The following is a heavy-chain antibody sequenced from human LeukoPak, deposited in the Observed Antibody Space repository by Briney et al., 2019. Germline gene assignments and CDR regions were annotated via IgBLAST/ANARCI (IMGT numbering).Heavy chain of an antibody. J-gene: IGHJ3*02. CDR3: ARERGSYSDDAFDI. CDR2: IYHSGST. D-gene: IGHD1-26*01. Sequence: SETLSLTCTVSGGSISSYYWSWVRQPPGKGLEWIGYIYHSGSTKYNPSLQGRVTISVDRSKNQFSLKLSSVTAADTAVYYCARERGSYSDDAFDIWGQGTMVTVSS. CDR1: GGSISSYY. V-gene: IGHV4-59*12.